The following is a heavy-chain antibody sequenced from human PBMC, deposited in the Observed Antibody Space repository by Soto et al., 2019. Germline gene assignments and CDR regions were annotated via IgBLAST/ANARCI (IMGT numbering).Heavy chain of an antibody. V-gene: IGHV4-4*02. CDR1: GGSISSSNW. J-gene: IGHJ5*02. Sequence: GTLSLTCAVSGGSISSSNWWSWVRQPPGKGLEWIGEINHSGSTNYNPSLKSRVTISVDTSKNQFSLKLSSVTAADTAVYYCARSRGLRLSWFDPCGQGTLVTVSS. CDR2: INHSGST. D-gene: IGHD4-17*01. CDR3: ARSRGLRLSWFDP.